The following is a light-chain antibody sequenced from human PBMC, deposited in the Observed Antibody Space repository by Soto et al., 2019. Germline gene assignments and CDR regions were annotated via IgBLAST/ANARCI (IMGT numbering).Light chain of an antibody. J-gene: IGKJ1*01. CDR1: QSVPSDS. V-gene: IGKV3-20*01. CDR2: VAS. Sequence: EVVLTQSPATLSVSPGEEAILSCRASQSVPSDSLAWYQHKPGQPPRLLIYVASKKATGVPARFGGSGTGTDFTLSVNTVQPEDFAVYYCQHYDIATRTFGPGTKLEVK. CDR3: QHYDIATRT.